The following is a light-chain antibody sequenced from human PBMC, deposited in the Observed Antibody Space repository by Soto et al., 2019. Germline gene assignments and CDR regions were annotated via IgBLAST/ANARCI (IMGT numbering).Light chain of an antibody. V-gene: IGKV1D-16*01. CDR1: QDINSY. CDR3: QQHNIYPLT. Sequence: DGQMTQSPSSLSASVGDRVTITCRASQDINSYLAWYQQKPGNAPKSLIYAASSLQTGVPSRFSGSESGTDFTLTISNLQPEDSATYYCQQHNIYPLTFGGGTKVELK. J-gene: IGKJ4*01. CDR2: AAS.